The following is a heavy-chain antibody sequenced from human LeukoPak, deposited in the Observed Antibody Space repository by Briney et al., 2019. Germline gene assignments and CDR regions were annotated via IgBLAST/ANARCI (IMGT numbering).Heavy chain of an antibody. D-gene: IGHD2-8*02. CDR1: GYTLTNYY. Sequence: ASVKVSCKASGYTLTNYYMHWVRQAPGQGLEWMGLINPTGSSTNYAQKFRGRVTMTRDTSTSTVYMELSSLRSEDTAVYYCAIEESGGYFDYWGQGTLVTVSS. J-gene: IGHJ4*02. CDR3: AIEESGGYFDY. CDR2: INPTGSST. V-gene: IGHV1-46*01.